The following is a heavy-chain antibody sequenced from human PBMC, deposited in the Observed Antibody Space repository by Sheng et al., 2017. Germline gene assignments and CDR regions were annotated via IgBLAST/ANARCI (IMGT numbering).Heavy chain of an antibody. CDR1: GGSISSSSYY. D-gene: IGHD1-1*01. Sequence: QLQLQESGPGLVKPSETLSLTCTVSGGSISSSSYYWGWIRQPPGKGLEWIGSIYYSGSTYYNPSLKSRVTISVDTSKNQFSLKLSSVTAADTAVYYCARTVPAAQRFDYWGQGNPGHRLL. CDR3: ARTVPAAQRFDY. CDR2: IYYSGST. V-gene: IGHV4-39*07. J-gene: IGHJ4*02.